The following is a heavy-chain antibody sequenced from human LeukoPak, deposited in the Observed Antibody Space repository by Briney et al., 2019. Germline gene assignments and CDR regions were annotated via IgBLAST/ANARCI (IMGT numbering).Heavy chain of an antibody. CDR1: GGSISSGSYY. CDR2: IYTSGST. V-gene: IGHV4-61*02. Sequence: SETLSLTCTVSGGSISSGSYYWSWIRQPAGKGLEWIGRIYTSGSTNYNPSLKSRVTISVDTSKNPFSLKLSSVTAADTAVYYCAGNYYGSGSYYSEDRYWGQGTLVTVSS. D-gene: IGHD3-10*01. J-gene: IGHJ4*02. CDR3: AGNYYGSGSYYSEDRY.